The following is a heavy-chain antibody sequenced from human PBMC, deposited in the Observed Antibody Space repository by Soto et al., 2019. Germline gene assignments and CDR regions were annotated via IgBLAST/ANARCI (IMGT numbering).Heavy chain of an antibody. CDR2: IFYSGTT. CDR3: ARDLWVEPELYYYGMDV. D-gene: IGHD1-1*01. J-gene: IGHJ6*02. V-gene: IGHV4-30-4*01. CDR1: GDSISSADYY. Sequence: QVQLQESGPGLVRPSQTLSLTCTVSGDSISSADYYWSWIRQTPGKGLEWIGHIFYSGTTYYNPSLKSRLTISVDTSNNHSSLRLPSVTAADTAVYYCARDLWVEPELYYYGMDVWGQGTTVTLSS.